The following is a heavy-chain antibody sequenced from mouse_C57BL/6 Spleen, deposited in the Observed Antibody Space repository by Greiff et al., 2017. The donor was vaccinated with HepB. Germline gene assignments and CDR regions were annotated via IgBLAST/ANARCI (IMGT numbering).Heavy chain of an antibody. V-gene: IGHV14-4*01. CDR3: TTEYYGSSYWYFDG. J-gene: IGHJ1*03. CDR1: GFNIKDDY. Sequence: EVQLQQSGAELVRPGASVKLSCTASGFNIKDDYMHWVKQRPEQGLEWIGWIDPENGDTEYASKFQGKATITADTSSNTAYLQLSSLTSEDTAVYYCTTEYYGSSYWYFDGWGTVTTVTVAS. D-gene: IGHD1-1*01. CDR2: IDPENGDT.